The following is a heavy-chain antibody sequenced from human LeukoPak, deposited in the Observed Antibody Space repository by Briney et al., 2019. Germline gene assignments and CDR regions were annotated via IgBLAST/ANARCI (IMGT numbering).Heavy chain of an antibody. D-gene: IGHD1-14*01. V-gene: IGHV4-34*01. Sequence: SETLCLTCAVYGGAFSVYYWSWIRQPPGKGLEWGGEINHSGSTNTNTSLKSRVTISLDTPKNKISLKLSSVSPADTAVYYCASLLYRESGHTDYWGQGTLVSVSS. J-gene: IGHJ4*02. CDR3: ASLLYRESGHTDY. CDR1: GGAFSVYY. CDR2: INHSGST.